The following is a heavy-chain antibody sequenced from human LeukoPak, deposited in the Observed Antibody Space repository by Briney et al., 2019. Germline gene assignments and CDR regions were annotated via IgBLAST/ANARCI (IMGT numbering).Heavy chain of an antibody. Sequence: PGGSLRLSCAASGFTVSSNYMSWVRQAPGKGLEWVSVIYSGGSTYYADSVKGRFTISRDNSKNTLYLQMNSLRAEDTAVYYCARVPRRYYDSTPIVWGRGTLVTVSS. D-gene: IGHD3-22*01. CDR2: IYSGGST. V-gene: IGHV3-53*01. CDR3: ARVPRRYYDSTPIV. J-gene: IGHJ4*02. CDR1: GFTVSSNY.